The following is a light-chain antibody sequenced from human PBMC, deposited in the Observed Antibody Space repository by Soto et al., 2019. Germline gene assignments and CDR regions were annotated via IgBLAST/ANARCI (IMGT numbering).Light chain of an antibody. V-gene: IGKV1-5*03. J-gene: IGKJ1*01. CDR1: HLISSW. CDR2: MAS. Sequence: IKMTQNTTPLSASVGDSVTITCRASHLISSWLAWYQRRRGKAPECLIDMASRLERGVPSRFSASGSGTEFMLTISVLQPKEFATDYCQVDMAHSGTFARGTKVDIK. CDR3: QVDMAHSGT.